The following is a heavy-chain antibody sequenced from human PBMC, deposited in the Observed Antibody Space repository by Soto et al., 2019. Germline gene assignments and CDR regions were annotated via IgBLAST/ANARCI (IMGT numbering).Heavy chain of an antibody. CDR3: ARAREDSSGWFDY. CDR2: INPKSGGT. J-gene: IGHJ4*02. V-gene: IGHV1-2*02. CDR1: GYIFSDNY. D-gene: IGHD6-19*01. Sequence: QVQLVQSGAEVKQPGASMKVSCKASGYIFSDNYIPWVRQAPGQGLEWMAWINPKSGGTNYARNFQGRVTLTRDTSISTAYMELSRLTSDDTAVYYGARAREDSSGWFDYWGQGTLVTVSS.